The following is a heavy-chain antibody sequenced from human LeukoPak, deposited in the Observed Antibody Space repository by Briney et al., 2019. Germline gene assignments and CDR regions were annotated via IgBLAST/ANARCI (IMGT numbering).Heavy chain of an antibody. CDR3: AKSWDFDWLLSY. CDR2: ISGSGAST. Sequence: GGSLRLSCAASGFTFSNYGMNSVRQDPGNWLESLSGISGSGASTYYADSVKGRFTISRDNSKNTLHLQMDSLRAEDTAVYYCAKSWDFDWLLSYWGQGTLVTVSS. J-gene: IGHJ4*02. CDR1: GFTFSNYG. V-gene: IGHV3-23*01. D-gene: IGHD3-9*01.